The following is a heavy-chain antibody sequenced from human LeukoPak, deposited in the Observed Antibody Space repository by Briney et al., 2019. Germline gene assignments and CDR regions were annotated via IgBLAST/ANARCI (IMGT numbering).Heavy chain of an antibody. D-gene: IGHD3-10*01. Sequence: PGGSLRLSCAASGSTFTSYSMNWVRQAPGKGLEWVSYISGSTTTTYYADSVKGRFTISRDNARNSLYLQINSLTDEDTAVYYCARGIGYYGSGSFYYFDYWGRGTLVTVSS. CDR2: ISGSTTTT. V-gene: IGHV3-48*02. CDR3: ARGIGYYGSGSFYYFDY. J-gene: IGHJ4*02. CDR1: GSTFTSYS.